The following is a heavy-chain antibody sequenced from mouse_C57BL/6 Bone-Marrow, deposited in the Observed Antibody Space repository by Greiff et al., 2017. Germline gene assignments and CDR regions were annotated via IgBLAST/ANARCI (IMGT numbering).Heavy chain of an antibody. CDR1: GYTFTSYW. V-gene: IGHV1-64*01. J-gene: IGHJ4*01. CDR2: IHPNSGST. CDR3: ASYCSNCFYAMDY. Sequence: QVQLQQPGAELVKPGASVKLSCKASGYTFTSYWMHWVKQRPGQGLEWIGMIHPNSGSTNYNEKFKGKATLTVDKSSSTAYMQLRSLTPEDSAVXYWASYCSNCFYAMDYWGQGTSVTVSS. D-gene: IGHD2-5*01.